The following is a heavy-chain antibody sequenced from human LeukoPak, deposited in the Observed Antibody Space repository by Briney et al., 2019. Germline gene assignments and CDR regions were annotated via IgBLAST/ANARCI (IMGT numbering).Heavy chain of an antibody. Sequence: PGGSLRLSCAASGFTLSDYYMSLIRQAPGKGLEWVSYISSSSSTIYYADSVKGRFTISRDNAKNSLYLQMNSLGAEDTAVYYCARAPKGYYFDYWGQGTLVTVSS. V-gene: IGHV3-11*04. J-gene: IGHJ4*02. CDR1: GFTLSDYY. CDR3: ARAPKGYYFDY. CDR2: ISSSSSTI.